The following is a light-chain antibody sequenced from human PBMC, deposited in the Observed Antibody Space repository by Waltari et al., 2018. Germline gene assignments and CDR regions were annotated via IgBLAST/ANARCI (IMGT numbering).Light chain of an antibody. CDR2: CAS. Sequence: DIVMTQSPDSLAVSLGERATINCKSSQSVLYSSNNKNYLAWYQQKTGQPPKLLIYCASTRESGVPDRFSGSGSGTDFTLTISSLQAEDVAVYYCQQYYSTPPTFGQGTKVEIK. CDR1: QSVLYSSNNKNY. V-gene: IGKV4-1*01. CDR3: QQYYSTPPT. J-gene: IGKJ1*01.